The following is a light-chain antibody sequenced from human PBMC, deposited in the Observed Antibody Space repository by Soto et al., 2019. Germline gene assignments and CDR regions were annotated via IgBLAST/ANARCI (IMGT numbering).Light chain of an antibody. CDR2: EVS. V-gene: IGLV2-14*01. J-gene: IGLJ1*01. CDR1: SSDVGGYNY. Sequence: QSALTQPASVSGSPGQSITISCTGTSSDVGGYNYVSWYQQHPGKAPKLMIYEVSNRPSGVSNRFSGSKSGNTASLTISGLQAEDEADYYCSSYTRSSTLSVFGTGTKVTVL. CDR3: SSYTRSSTLSV.